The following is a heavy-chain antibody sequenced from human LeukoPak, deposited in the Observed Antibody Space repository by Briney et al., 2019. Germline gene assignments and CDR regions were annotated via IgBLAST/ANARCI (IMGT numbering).Heavy chain of an antibody. D-gene: IGHD3-22*01. J-gene: IGHJ4*02. CDR1: GYTFTGYY. CDR3: ARAKSDYYDSSGYYSH. CDR2: INPNSGGT. Sequence: GASVKVSCKASGYTFTGYYMHWVRQAPGQGLEWMGWINPNSGGTNYAQKFQGRVTMTRDTSISTAYMELSRLRSDDTAVYYCARAKSDYYDSSGYYSHWGQGTLVTVSS. V-gene: IGHV1-2*02.